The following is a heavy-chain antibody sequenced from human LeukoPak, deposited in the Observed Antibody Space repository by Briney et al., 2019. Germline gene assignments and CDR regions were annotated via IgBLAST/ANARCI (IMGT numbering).Heavy chain of an antibody. V-gene: IGHV3-48*01. CDR3: ARGSTYYDSSGQVPFDY. Sequence: GGSLRLSCAASGFTFSTYSMNWVRQAPGKGLEWVSYISSSSSTIYYADSVKGRSTISRDNAKNSLYLQMNSLRAEDTAVCYCARGSTYYDSSGQVPFDYWGQGTLVTVSS. CDR2: ISSSSSTI. J-gene: IGHJ4*02. CDR1: GFTFSTYS. D-gene: IGHD3-22*01.